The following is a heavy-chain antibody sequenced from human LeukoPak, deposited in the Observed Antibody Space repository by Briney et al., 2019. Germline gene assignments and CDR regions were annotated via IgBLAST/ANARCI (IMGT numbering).Heavy chain of an antibody. CDR3: ARGGDCSGGSCYSWVDY. Sequence: PSETLSLTCTVSGGSISNAYWSWIRQPAGKGLEWIGRINTSGSSNYNPSLKSQVTMSVDTSKNQFSLKLSSVTAADTAVYYCARGGDCSGGSCYSWVDYWGQGTLVTVSS. V-gene: IGHV4-4*07. CDR1: GGSISNAY. CDR2: INTSGSS. D-gene: IGHD2-15*01. J-gene: IGHJ4*02.